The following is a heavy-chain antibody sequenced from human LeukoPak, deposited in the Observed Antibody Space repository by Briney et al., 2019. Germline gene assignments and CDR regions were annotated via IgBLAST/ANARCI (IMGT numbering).Heavy chain of an antibody. V-gene: IGHV3-30-3*01. J-gene: IGHJ4*02. Sequence: GGSLRLSCAASGFTFSSYAMHWVRQAPGKGLEWVAVISYDGSNKYYADSVKGRFTISRDNSKNTLYLQINSLRAGDTAVYYCARSAQRGYGYCSSTSCYWDYFDYWGQGTLVTVSS. CDR2: ISYDGSNK. CDR1: GFTFSSYA. CDR3: ARSAQRGYGYCSSTSCYWDYFDY. D-gene: IGHD2-2*01.